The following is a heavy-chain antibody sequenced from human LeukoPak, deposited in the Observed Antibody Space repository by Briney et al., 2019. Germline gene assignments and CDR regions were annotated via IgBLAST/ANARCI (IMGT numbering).Heavy chain of an antibody. J-gene: IGHJ4*02. CDR1: GGSISSYY. D-gene: IGHD6-13*01. CDR3: ARVSEQQLVVDY. Sequence: SETLSLTCTVSGGSISSYYWSWIRQPPGKGLEWIGYIYYSGSTNYNPSLKSRATISVDTSKNQFSLKLSSVTAADTAVYYRARVSEQQLVVDYWGQGTLVTVSS. CDR2: IYYSGST. V-gene: IGHV4-59*01.